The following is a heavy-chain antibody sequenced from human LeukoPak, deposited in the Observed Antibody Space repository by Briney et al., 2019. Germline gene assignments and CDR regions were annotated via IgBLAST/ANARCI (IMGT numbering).Heavy chain of an antibody. CDR2: IYYSGST. Sequence: SETLSLTCTVSGGSISSSSYYWGWIRQPPGKGLEWIGSIYYSGSTYYNPSLKSRVTISVDTSKNQFSLKLSSVTAADTAVYYRAGPRAGYYGAYYMDVWGKGTMVTVSS. CDR1: GGSISSSSYY. CDR3: AGPRAGYYGAYYMDV. D-gene: IGHD3-10*01. J-gene: IGHJ6*03. V-gene: IGHV4-39*01.